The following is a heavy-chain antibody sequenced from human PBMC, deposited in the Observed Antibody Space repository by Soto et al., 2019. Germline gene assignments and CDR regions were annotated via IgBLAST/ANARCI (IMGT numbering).Heavy chain of an antibody. Sequence: GASVKVSCKASGYTFTTYGISWVRQAPGQGLEWMGWISAYNGNTNYARKLQGRVTMTTDTSTSTAYMELRSLRSDDTAVYYCGRANQQLSMGVWGKGTTVTVPS. CDR1: GYTFTTYG. J-gene: IGHJ6*04. CDR3: GRANQQLSMGV. CDR2: ISAYNGNT. D-gene: IGHD6-13*01. V-gene: IGHV1-18*01.